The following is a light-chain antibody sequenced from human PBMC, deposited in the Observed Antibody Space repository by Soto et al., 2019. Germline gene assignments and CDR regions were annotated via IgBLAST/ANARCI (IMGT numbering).Light chain of an antibody. CDR1: QSLAHSDGNTY. CDR2: KIS. CDR3: MQATQLYS. Sequence: DIVMTQTPLSSPVTLGQPASISCSSSQSLAHSDGNTYLSWLQQRPGQPPRLLIYKISIRFSGVTDRFSGSWAGTDFTLKISRVEAEDVGVYYCMQATQLYSFGQGTKLEIK. V-gene: IGKV2-24*01. J-gene: IGKJ2*01.